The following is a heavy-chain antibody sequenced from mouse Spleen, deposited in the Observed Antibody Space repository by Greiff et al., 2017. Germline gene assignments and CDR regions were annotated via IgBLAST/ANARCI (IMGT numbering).Heavy chain of an antibody. V-gene: IGHV1-7*01. CDR2: IDPASDFT. J-gene: IGHJ2*01. CDR1: GYTFTDYW. D-gene: IGHD2-4*01. CDR3: ARSSTMITTFFDY. Sequence: QVQLQQSGAELAKPGASVKLSCKPSGYTFTDYWIHWVKQRPGQSLQWIGYIDPASDFTKYNQKFKDKATLTVDTSSSTAYMQLSSLTSEDSAVYYCARSSTMITTFFDYWGQGTTLTVSS.